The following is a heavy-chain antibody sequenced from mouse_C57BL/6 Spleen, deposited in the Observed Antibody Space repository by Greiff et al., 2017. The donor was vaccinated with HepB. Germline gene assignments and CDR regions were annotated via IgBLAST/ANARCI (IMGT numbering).Heavy chain of an antibody. CDR1: GYTFTDYY. Sequence: EVQLQQSGPELVKPGASVKISCKASGYTFTDYYMNWVKQSHGKSLEWIGDINPNNGGTSYNQKFKGKATLTVDKSSSTAYMELRSLTSEDSAVYYCAKGNYYGSPPVWGTGTTVTVSS. J-gene: IGHJ1*03. CDR2: INPNNGGT. V-gene: IGHV1-26*01. CDR3: AKGNYYGSPPV. D-gene: IGHD1-1*01.